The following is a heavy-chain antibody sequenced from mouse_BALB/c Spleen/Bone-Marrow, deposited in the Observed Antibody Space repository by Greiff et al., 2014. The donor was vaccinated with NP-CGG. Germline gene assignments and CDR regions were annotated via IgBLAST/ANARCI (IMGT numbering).Heavy chain of an antibody. D-gene: IGHD4-1*01. V-gene: IGHV1-80*01. CDR2: IYPGDGDT. CDR1: GYAFSSYW. J-gene: IGHJ2*01. Sequence: VQREESGAELVRPGSSVKISCKASGYAFSSYWMNWVKQRPGQGLEWIGQIYPGDGDTNYNGNFKGKATLTTDKSSTTAYMQLSSLTSEDSAVYFCARGGRLTGYYFDYWGQGTTLTVSS. CDR3: ARGGRLTGYYFDY.